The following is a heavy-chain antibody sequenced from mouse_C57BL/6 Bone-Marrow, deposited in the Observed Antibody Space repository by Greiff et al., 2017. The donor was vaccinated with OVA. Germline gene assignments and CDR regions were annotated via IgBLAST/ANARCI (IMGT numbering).Heavy chain of an antibody. D-gene: IGHD1-1*01. V-gene: IGHV5-4*01. Sequence: EVKVEESGGGLVKPGGSLKLSCAASGFTFSSYAMSWVRQTPEKRLEWVATISDGGSYTYYPDNVKGRFTISRDNAKNNLYLQMSHLKSEDTAMYYCAREEVEATGFAYWGQGTLVTVSA. J-gene: IGHJ3*01. CDR3: AREEVEATGFAY. CDR2: ISDGGSYT. CDR1: GFTFSSYA.